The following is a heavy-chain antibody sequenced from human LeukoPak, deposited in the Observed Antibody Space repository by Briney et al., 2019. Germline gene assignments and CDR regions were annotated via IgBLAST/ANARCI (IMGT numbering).Heavy chain of an antibody. J-gene: IGHJ4*02. V-gene: IGHV4-39*07. CDR1: GGSISTSSYY. D-gene: IGHD3-22*01. CDR3: ARDRYYDSSGILDY. CDR2: IFYSGST. Sequence: SETLSLTCTVSGGSISTSSYYWGWVRQPPGKGLEWIGNIFYSGSTYYSPSLKSRVTISLDTSRNQFSLKLSSVTAADTAVYYCARDRYYDSSGILDYWGQGTLVTVSS.